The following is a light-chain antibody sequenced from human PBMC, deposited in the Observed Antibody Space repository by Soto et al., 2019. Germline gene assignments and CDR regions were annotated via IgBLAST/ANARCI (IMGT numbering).Light chain of an antibody. V-gene: IGKV1-39*02. CDR3: QMYNNWVAT. CDR1: QSISTY. CDR2: AAS. Sequence: DIQMTQSPSSLSASVGDRVTITCRASQSISTYLNWYQQKAGLAPKLLIYAASSLQSGVPSRFSGSGSGTDFTLTINSLQSEDFAVYYCQMYNNWVATFGGGTKVEI. J-gene: IGKJ4*01.